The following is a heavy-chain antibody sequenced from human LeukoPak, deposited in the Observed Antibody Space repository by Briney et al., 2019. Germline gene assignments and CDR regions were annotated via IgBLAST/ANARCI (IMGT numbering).Heavy chain of an antibody. Sequence: SQTLSLTCTVSGGPISSGSYYWSWIRQPAGKGLEWIGRIYTSGSTNYNPSLKSRVTISVDTSKNQFSLKLSSVTAADTAVYYCARDLHNWNSRGNYMDVWGKGTTVTVSS. CDR3: ARDLHNWNSRGNYMDV. D-gene: IGHD1-7*01. CDR2: IYTSGST. J-gene: IGHJ6*03. CDR1: GGPISSGSYY. V-gene: IGHV4-61*02.